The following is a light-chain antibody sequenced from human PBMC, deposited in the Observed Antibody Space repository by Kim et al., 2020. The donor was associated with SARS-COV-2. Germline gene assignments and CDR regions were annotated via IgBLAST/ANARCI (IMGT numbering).Light chain of an antibody. J-gene: IGLJ2*01. CDR2: DVS. Sequence: PGQSITISCTGTSSDVGGYTYVSWYQQHPGKAPKLMIYDVSNRPSGVSNRFSGSKSGNTASLTISGLQAEDEADYYCSSYTSSSTLFGGGTKLTVL. CDR3: SSYTSSSTL. CDR1: SSDVGGYTY. V-gene: IGLV2-14*03.